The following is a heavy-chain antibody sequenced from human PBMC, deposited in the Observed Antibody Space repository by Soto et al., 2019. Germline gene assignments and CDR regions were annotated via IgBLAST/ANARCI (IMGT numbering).Heavy chain of an antibody. J-gene: IGHJ4*02. CDR2: INGSGGGK. CDR1: GFTFSRYW. D-gene: IGHD6-13*01. V-gene: IGHV3-23*01. Sequence: GGSLRLSFAASGFTFSRYWMSWVRQAPGKGLEWVSDINGSGGGKYDVDSVRGRFTISRDNSKNTLYLHMTSLRVEDTAIYYCTKDPCARSSCYFDFWGQGSLVTVS. CDR3: TKDPCARSSCYFDF.